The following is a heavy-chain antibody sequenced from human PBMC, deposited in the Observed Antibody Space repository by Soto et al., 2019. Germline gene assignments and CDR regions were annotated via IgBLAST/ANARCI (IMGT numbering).Heavy chain of an antibody. CDR1: GCTLIGFD. D-gene: IGHD2-15*01. V-gene: IGHV3-13*01. J-gene: IGHJ4*02. CDR3: ATGPEAGANFFDS. Sequence: TXVSMRLSCDAAGCTLIGFDMHWVRQPTGKGLAWVSTIVTAGDTYYAVSVKGRFTISRDNAKNSLSLQMNILRAGDTAVSFCATGPEAGANFFDSWGEGDQVTVSS. CDR2: IVTAGDT.